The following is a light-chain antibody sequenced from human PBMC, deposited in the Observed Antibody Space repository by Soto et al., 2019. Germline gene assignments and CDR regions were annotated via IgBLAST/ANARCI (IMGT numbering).Light chain of an antibody. CDR3: CSYAGSFSFEV. V-gene: IGLV2-11*01. J-gene: IGLJ2*01. CDR2: DVT. Sequence: QSALTQPRSVSGSPGQSVTISCTGTSSDVGGYNYVSWYQQHRGKAPKLMIYDVTKRPSGVPDRFSGSKSGNTASLTISGLQAEDEADYYCCSYAGSFSFEVFGGGTKLTVL. CDR1: SSDVGGYNY.